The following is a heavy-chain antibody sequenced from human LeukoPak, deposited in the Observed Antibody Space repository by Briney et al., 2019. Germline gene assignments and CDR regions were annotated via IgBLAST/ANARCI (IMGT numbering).Heavy chain of an antibody. J-gene: IGHJ4*02. CDR3: ARGVETVWGSYRLDY. D-gene: IGHD3-16*02. Sequence: SETLSLTCAVYGGSFSGYYWNWIRQPPGKGLEWIGEINHSGSSSYNPSLKSRITISVDTSKNQFSLRLSSVTPADTAVYYCARGVETVWGSYRLDYWGQGTLVTVSS. CDR1: GGSFSGYY. V-gene: IGHV4-34*01. CDR2: INHSGSS.